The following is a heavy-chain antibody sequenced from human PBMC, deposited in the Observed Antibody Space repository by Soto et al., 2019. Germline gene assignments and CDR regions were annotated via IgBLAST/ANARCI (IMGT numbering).Heavy chain of an antibody. CDR1: GFTCNDYY. V-gene: IGHV3-11*06. J-gene: IGHJ4*02. CDR3: ARSALKGSSRPDY. CDR2: ISNTNSYT. D-gene: IGHD6-13*01. Sequence: GVSLRLSCAASGFTCNDYYMNWIRQAPGKGLEWVSYISNTNSYTNYADPVKGRFAISRDNAKSSLYLQMNSLRAEDTAVYYCARSALKGSSRPDYWGQGTLVTVSS.